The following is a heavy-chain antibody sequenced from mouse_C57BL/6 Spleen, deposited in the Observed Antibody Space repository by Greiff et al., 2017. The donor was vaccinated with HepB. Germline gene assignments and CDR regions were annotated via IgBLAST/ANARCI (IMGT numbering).Heavy chain of an antibody. V-gene: IGHV1-85*01. CDR2: IYPRDGST. D-gene: IGHD1-1*01. J-gene: IGHJ2*01. Sequence: VKLVESGPELVKPGASVKLSCKASGYTFTSYDINWVKQRPGQGLEWIGWIYPRDGSTKYNEKFKGKATLTVDTSSSTAYMELHSLTSEDSAVYFCARENYYGSRDYWGQGTTLTVSS. CDR3: ARENYYGSRDY. CDR1: GYTFTSYD.